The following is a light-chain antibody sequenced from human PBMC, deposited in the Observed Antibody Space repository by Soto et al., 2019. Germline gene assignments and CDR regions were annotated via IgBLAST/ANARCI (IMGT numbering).Light chain of an antibody. CDR1: RDITNY. CDR3: QQYDNLPYT. J-gene: IGKJ2*01. CDR2: DAS. V-gene: IGKV1-33*01. Sequence: DIQMTQSPSSLSASVEEGAPITSQPSRDITNYLNWYQQKPGKAPKLLIYDASNLETGVPSSFSGSGSGTDFTFTISSLQPEDIATYYCQQYDNLPYTFGQGTKLEIK.